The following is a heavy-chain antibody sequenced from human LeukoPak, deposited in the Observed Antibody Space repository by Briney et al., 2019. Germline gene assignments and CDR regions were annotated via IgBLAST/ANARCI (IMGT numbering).Heavy chain of an antibody. Sequence: GASVTVSCKVSGYTLTELSMHWVRQAPGKGLEWMGGFDPEDGETIYAQKFQGRVTMTEDTSTDTAYMELSSLRSEDTAVYYCATDVPITMVRGGRYFDYWGQGTLVTVSS. D-gene: IGHD3-10*01. CDR2: FDPEDGET. J-gene: IGHJ4*02. V-gene: IGHV1-24*01. CDR3: ATDVPITMVRGGRYFDY. CDR1: GYTLTELS.